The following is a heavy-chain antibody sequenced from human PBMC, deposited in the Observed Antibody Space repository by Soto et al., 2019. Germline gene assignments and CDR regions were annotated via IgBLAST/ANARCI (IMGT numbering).Heavy chain of an antibody. D-gene: IGHD4-17*01. CDR2: IYYSGST. J-gene: IGHJ4*02. CDR1: GGSISSYY. Sequence: SETLSLTCTVSGGSISSYYWSWIRQPPGKGLEWIGYIYYSGSTYYNPSLKSRVTISVDTSKNQFSMKLTSVTAADTAVYYCARVDGGDYTFDYWGRGTLVTVSS. V-gene: IGHV4-59*08. CDR3: ARVDGGDYTFDY.